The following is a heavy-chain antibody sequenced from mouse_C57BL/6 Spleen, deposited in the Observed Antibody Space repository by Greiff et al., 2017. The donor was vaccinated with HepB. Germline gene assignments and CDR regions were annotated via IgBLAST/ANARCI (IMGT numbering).Heavy chain of an antibody. Sequence: EVQRVESGGGLVKPGGSLKLSCAASGFTFSDYGMHWVRQAPEKGLEWVAYISSGSSTIYYAYTVKGRFTISRDNAKNTLFLQMTSLRTEDTAMYYCARRLNWDVGYAMDYWGQGTSVTVSS. CDR1: GFTFSDYG. J-gene: IGHJ4*01. V-gene: IGHV5-17*01. CDR2: ISSGSSTI. D-gene: IGHD4-1*01. CDR3: ARRLNWDVGYAMDY.